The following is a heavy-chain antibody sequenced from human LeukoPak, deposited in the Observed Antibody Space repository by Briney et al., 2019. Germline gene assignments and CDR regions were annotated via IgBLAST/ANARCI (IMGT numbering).Heavy chain of an antibody. CDR3: AKRGVVIRVILVGFHKEAYYFDS. J-gene: IGHJ4*02. CDR2: ISGGGVSQ. D-gene: IGHD3-22*01. CDR1: GVTLSNYG. V-gene: IGHV3-23*01. Sequence: GGSLRLSCAVSGVTLSNYGMSWVRQAPGKGLEWFQVISGGGVSQNYADSVKGRFTISRDNPKNTLYLQMNSLRAEDTAVYFCAKRGVVIRVILVGFHKEAYYFDSWGQGALVTVSS.